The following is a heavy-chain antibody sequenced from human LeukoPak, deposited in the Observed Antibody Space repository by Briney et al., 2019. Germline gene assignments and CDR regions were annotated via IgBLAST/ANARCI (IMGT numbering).Heavy chain of an antibody. CDR3: ARAIPISYYDYVWGSYRAGIDY. Sequence: AGGSLRLSCAAPGFTFSSYSMNWVRQAPGKGLEWVSSISSSSSYIYYADSVKGRFTISRDNAKNSLYLQMNSLRAEDTAVYYCARAIPISYYDYVWGSYRAGIDYWGQGTLVTVSS. D-gene: IGHD3-16*02. CDR1: GFTFSSYS. CDR2: ISSSSSYI. V-gene: IGHV3-21*01. J-gene: IGHJ4*02.